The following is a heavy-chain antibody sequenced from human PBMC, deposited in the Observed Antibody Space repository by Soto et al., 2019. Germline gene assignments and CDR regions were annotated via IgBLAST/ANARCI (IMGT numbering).Heavy chain of an antibody. CDR1: GYTFTSYG. CDR3: ARDSMMYSGSYRYYYYYYGMDV. Sequence: ASVKVSCKASGYTFTSYGISWVRQAPGQGLEWMGWISAYNGNTNYAQKLQGRVTMTTDTSTSTAYMELRSLRSDDTAVYYCARDSMMYSGSYRYYYYYYGMDVWGQGTTVTVSS. CDR2: ISAYNGNT. D-gene: IGHD1-26*01. V-gene: IGHV1-18*01. J-gene: IGHJ6*02.